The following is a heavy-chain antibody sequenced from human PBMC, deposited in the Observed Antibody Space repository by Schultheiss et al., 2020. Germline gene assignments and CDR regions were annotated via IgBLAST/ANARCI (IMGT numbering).Heavy chain of an antibody. V-gene: IGHV3-23*01. Sequence: GESLKISCAASGFTFSSYAMSWVRQAPGKGLEWVSAISGSGGSTYYADSVKGRFTISRDNSKNTLYLQMNSLRAEDTAVYYCAKGGRRGIFGVVIDYYMDVWGKGTTVTVS. CDR3: AKGGRRGIFGVVIDYYMDV. J-gene: IGHJ6*03. D-gene: IGHD3-3*01. CDR1: GFTFSSYA. CDR2: ISGSGGST.